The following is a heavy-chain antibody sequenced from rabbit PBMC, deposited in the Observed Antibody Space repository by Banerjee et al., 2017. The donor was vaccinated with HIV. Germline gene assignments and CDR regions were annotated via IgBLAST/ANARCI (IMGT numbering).Heavy chain of an antibody. CDR1: GIDFSSYYY. V-gene: IGHV1S40*01. J-gene: IGHJ4*01. D-gene: IGHD6-1*01. Sequence: QSLEESGGGLVKPGGTLTLTCKASGIDFSSYYYMCWVRQAPGKGLEWIGCIYTGDGSTYYANWVNGRFTVSKTSSTTVTLQMTSLTAADTATYFCAQGSNGDGGQFKLWGQGTLVTVS. CDR2: IYTGDGST. CDR3: AQGSNGDGGQFKL.